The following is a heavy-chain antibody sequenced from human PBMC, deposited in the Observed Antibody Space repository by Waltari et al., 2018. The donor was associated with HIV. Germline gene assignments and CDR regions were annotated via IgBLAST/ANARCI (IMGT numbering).Heavy chain of an antibody. CDR1: GGSFSGYY. V-gene: IGHV4-34*01. D-gene: IGHD6-6*01. CDR2: INHSGST. CDR3: ARAPRSSSMDV. Sequence: QVQLQQWGAGLLKPSETLSLTCAVYGGSFSGYYWSWIRQPPGKGLEWIGEINHSGSTNYNPSLKSRVTISVDTSKNQFSLKLSSVTAADTAVYYCARAPRSSSMDVWGQGTTVTVSS. J-gene: IGHJ6*02.